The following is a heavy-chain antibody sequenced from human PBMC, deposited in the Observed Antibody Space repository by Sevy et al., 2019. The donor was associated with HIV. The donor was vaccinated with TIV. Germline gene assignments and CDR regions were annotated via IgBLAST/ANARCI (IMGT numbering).Heavy chain of an antibody. D-gene: IGHD3-3*01. CDR3: AREYPYDFWSGYISWYFDY. Sequence: GGSLRLSCAASGFTFSSYWMSWVRQAPGKGLEWVANIKQDGSEKYYVDSVKGRFTISRDNAKNSLYLQMNSLRAEDTAVYYWAREYPYDFWSGYISWYFDYWGQGTLVTVSS. CDR1: GFTFSSYW. J-gene: IGHJ4*02. V-gene: IGHV3-7*01. CDR2: IKQDGSEK.